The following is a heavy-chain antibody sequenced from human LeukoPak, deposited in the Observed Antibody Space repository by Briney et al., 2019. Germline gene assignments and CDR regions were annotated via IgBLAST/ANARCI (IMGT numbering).Heavy chain of an antibody. D-gene: IGHD6-19*01. J-gene: IGHJ5*02. CDR1: GCTFPGYY. Sequence: ASVKVSCKASGCTFPGYYMHWVRQAPGQGLEWMGWINPNSGGTNYAQKFQGRVTMTRDTFISTAYMELSRLRSDDTAVYYCARGGISGWYNWFDPWGQGTLVTVSS. CDR3: ARGGISGWYNWFDP. CDR2: INPNSGGT. V-gene: IGHV1-2*02.